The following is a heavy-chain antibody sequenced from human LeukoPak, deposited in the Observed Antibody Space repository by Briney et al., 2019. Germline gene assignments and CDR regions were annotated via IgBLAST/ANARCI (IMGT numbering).Heavy chain of an antibody. CDR1: GGSITGYY. Sequence: SETLSLTCTVSGGSITGYYWSWIRQPPGKGLEWIGYIYYTGSTNYNPSLKSRVTISVDRSKNQFSLKLSSVTAADTAVYYCAVSRAAAGYYFDYWGQGTLVTVSS. J-gene: IGHJ4*02. CDR2: IYYTGST. D-gene: IGHD6-13*01. CDR3: AVSRAAAGYYFDY. V-gene: IGHV4-59*12.